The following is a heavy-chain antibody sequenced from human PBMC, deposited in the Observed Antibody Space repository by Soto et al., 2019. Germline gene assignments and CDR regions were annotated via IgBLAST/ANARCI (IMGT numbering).Heavy chain of an antibody. J-gene: IGHJ4*02. D-gene: IGHD3-22*01. CDR1: GFTFSSYA. Sequence: QVQLVESGGGVVQPGRSLRLSCAASGFTFSSYAMHWVRQAPGKGLEWVAVISYDGSNKYYADSVKGRFTISRDNSKNTLYLQMNSLRAGDTAVYYCARDTYYYDSSGYPFLDYWGQGTLVTVSS. V-gene: IGHV3-30-3*01. CDR2: ISYDGSNK. CDR3: ARDTYYYDSSGYPFLDY.